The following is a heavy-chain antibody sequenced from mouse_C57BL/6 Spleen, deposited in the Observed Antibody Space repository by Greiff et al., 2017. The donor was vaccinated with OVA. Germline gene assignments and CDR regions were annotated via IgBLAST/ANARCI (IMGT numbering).Heavy chain of an antibody. CDR3: VRQKSLLLDY. CDR2: IRSKSNNYAT. D-gene: IGHD2-10*01. CDR1: GFSFNTYA. J-gene: IGHJ2*01. Sequence: EADGGLVQPKGSLKLSCAASGFSFNTYAMNWVRQAPGKGLEWVARIRSKSNNYATYYADSVKDRFTISRDDSESMLYLQMNNLKTEDTAMYYCVRQKSLLLDYWGQGTTLTVSS. V-gene: IGHV10-1*01.